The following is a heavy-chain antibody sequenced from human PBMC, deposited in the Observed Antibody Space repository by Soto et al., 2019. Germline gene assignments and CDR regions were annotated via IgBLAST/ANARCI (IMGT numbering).Heavy chain of an antibody. D-gene: IGHD6-19*01. CDR2: ISSSSSYI. V-gene: IGHV3-21*01. J-gene: IGHJ6*02. CDR1: GFTFSSYS. Sequence: EVQLVESGGGLVKPGGSLRLSCAASGFTFSSYSMNWVRQAPGKGLEWVSSISSSSSYIYYADSVKGRFTISRDNAKNSLYLQRNSLRAEDTAVYYCARDSSGWSSYYYYGMDVWGQGTTVTVSS. CDR3: ARDSSGWSSYYYYGMDV.